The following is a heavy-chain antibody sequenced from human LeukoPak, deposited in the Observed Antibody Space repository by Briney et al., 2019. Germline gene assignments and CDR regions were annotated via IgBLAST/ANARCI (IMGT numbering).Heavy chain of an antibody. V-gene: IGHV1-69*13. CDR2: IIPIFGTA. Sequence: GASVKVSCTASGGTFSSYAISWVRQAPGQGLEWMGGIIPIFGTANYAQKFQGRVTITADESTSTAYMELSSLRSEDTAVYYCARDQLLEPGYNWFDPWGRGTLVTVSS. J-gene: IGHJ5*02. CDR3: ARDQLLEPGYNWFDP. CDR1: GGTFSSYA. D-gene: IGHD2-2*01.